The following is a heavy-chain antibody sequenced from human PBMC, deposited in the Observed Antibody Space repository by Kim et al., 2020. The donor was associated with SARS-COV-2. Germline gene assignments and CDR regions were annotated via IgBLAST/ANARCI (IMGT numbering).Heavy chain of an antibody. D-gene: IGHD6-19*01. CDR3: AKVGVYSSGSYYFDY. CDR1: GFTFSSYA. V-gene: IGHV3-23*01. CDR2: ISGSGGST. J-gene: IGHJ4*02. Sequence: GGSLRLSCAASGFTFSSYAMSWVRQAPGKGLEWVSAISGSGGSTYYADSVKGRFTISRDNSKNTLYLQMNSLRAEDTAVYYCAKVGVYSSGSYYFDYWGQGTLVTVSS.